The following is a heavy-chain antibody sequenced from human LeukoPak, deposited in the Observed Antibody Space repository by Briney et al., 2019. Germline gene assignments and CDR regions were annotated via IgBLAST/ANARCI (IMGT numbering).Heavy chain of an antibody. J-gene: IGHJ4*02. CDR3: ARGGRWIQLWPLDY. CDR1: GGSFSGYY. CDR2: INRSGST. V-gene: IGHV4-34*01. D-gene: IGHD5-18*01. Sequence: PSETLSLTCAVYGGSFSGYYWSWIRQPPGKGLEWIGEINRSGSTNYNPSLKSRVTISVDTSKNQFSLKLSSVTAADTAVYYCARGGRWIQLWPLDYWGQGTLVTVSS.